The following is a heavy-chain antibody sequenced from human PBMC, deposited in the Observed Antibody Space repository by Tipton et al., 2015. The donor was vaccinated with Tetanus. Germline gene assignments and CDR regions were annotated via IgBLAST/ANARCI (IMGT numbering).Heavy chain of an antibody. D-gene: IGHD3-22*01. CDR1: GYTFTSYY. CDR2: FNPRGGSG. Sequence: QSGAEVKKPGASVKVSCKASGYTFTSYYMHWVRQAPGQGLGWWEIFNPRGGSGSHAQKFQAKITMTRDTSTSTVYMELSSLRPEIPAVYCWARRRDSSVYYFDNWGQGPLVTVSS. CDR3: ARRRDSSVYYFDN. V-gene: IGHV1-46*01. J-gene: IGHJ4*02.